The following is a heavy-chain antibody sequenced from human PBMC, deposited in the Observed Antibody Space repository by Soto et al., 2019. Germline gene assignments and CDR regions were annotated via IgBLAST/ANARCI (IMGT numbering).Heavy chain of an antibody. J-gene: IGHJ4*02. Sequence: PGGSLRLSCAASGFTFSDYYMSWIRQAPGKGLEWVSYISSSGSTIYYADSVKGRFTISRDNAKNSLYLQMNSLRAEDTAVYYCARIPFKRFLTGYYDTYYFDYWGQGTLVTVSS. V-gene: IGHV3-11*01. CDR3: ARIPFKRFLTGYYDTYYFDY. D-gene: IGHD3-9*01. CDR2: ISSSGSTI. CDR1: GFTFSDYY.